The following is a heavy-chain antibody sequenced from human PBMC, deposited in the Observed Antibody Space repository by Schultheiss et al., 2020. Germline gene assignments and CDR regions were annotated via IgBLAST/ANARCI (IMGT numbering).Heavy chain of an antibody. CDR2: IYSTGTS. D-gene: IGHD3-9*01. CDR3: ATDHRYFYKNYPLEDYLDY. V-gene: IGHV4-4*07. Sequence: SETLSLTCTISGDSMNSYYWSWIRQPAGKGLEWIGRIYSTGTSSSERIIYNPSLQSRVTMSIDTSRNQFSLNLNSVTAADTAVYYCATDHRYFYKNYPLEDYLDYWGQGTLVTVSS. CDR1: GDSMNSYY. J-gene: IGHJ4*02.